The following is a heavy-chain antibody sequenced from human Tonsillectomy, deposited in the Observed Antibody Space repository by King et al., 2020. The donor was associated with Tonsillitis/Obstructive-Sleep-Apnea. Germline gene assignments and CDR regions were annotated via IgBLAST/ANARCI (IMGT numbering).Heavy chain of an antibody. V-gene: IGHV5-10-1*01. CDR1: GYSFTSYW. D-gene: IGHD3-22*01. Sequence: VQLVESGAEVKKPGESLRISCTVSGYSFTSYWISWVRQMPGKGLEWMGRIDPSDSYTNYSPSFQGHVTISADKSISTAYLQWSSLKASDTAMYYCARLGDSSGYDDYWGQGTLVTVSS. CDR2: IDPSDSYT. CDR3: ARLGDSSGYDDY. J-gene: IGHJ4*02.